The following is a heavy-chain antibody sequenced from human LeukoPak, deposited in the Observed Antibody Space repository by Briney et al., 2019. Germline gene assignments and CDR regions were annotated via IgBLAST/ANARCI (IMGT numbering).Heavy chain of an antibody. D-gene: IGHD2-15*01. Sequence: GGSLRLSCAASGFTFSNYGMHWVRQAPGKGLEWVAFIEYDGTNTHFADSVRGRFTISRDNSEDTLYLQIITLRAMDTAVYYCARNRLRATATAMDVWGKGTTVTVSS. CDR1: GFTFSNYG. CDR3: ARNRLRATATAMDV. CDR2: IEYDGTNT. J-gene: IGHJ6*04. V-gene: IGHV3-30*02.